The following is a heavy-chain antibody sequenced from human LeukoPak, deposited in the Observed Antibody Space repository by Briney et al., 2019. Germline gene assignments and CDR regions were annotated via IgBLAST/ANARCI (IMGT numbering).Heavy chain of an antibody. CDR1: GFAFTSFA. V-gene: IGHV3-23*01. CDR3: AKDRTRLDY. J-gene: IGHJ4*02. Sequence: GGSLRLSCAASGFAFTSFAMTWVREAPGKGLEWVSAISGSGGATYYADSVKGRFTISRDNSKNTLYLQMDSLRAEDTAVYYCAKDRTRLDYWGQGTLVTVSS. CDR2: ISGSGGAT.